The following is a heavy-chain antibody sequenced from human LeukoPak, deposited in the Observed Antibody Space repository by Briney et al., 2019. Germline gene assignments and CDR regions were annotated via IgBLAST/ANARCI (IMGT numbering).Heavy chain of an antibody. J-gene: IGHJ5*02. V-gene: IGHV4-59*06. CDR2: IYYSEST. Sequence: SETLSLTCTVSGGSISSYYWSWIRQPPGKGLEWIGYIYYSESTYYNPSLKSRVTISVDTSKNQFSLKLSSVTAADTAVYYCAGDRFTMVRGVIIIGWFDPWGQGTLVTVSS. CDR3: AGDRFTMVRGVIIIGWFDP. D-gene: IGHD3-10*01. CDR1: GGSISSYY.